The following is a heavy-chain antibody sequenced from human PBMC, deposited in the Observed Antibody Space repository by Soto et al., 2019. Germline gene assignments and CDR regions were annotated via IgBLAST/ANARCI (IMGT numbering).Heavy chain of an antibody. CDR2: INHSGST. Sequence: ETLSLTCAGYGGSFSGYYWSWIRQPPGKGLECIGEINHSGSTNYNPSLKSRVTISVDTSKNQISLRLSSVTAADTAVYYCARGSSNYYYGMDVWGQGTTVTVSS. J-gene: IGHJ6*02. CDR3: ARGSSNYYYGMDV. CDR1: GGSFSGYY. V-gene: IGHV4-34*01. D-gene: IGHD4-4*01.